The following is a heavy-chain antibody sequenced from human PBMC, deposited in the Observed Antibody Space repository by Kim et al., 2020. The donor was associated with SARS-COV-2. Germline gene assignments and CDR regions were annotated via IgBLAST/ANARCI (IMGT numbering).Heavy chain of an antibody. Sequence: GGSLRLSCAASGFTSSPYWMNWVRQAPGKGLVWVSRISIDGKSTNYADYVKGRFTISRDNAKNNVYLQMNSLRGDDTAVYYCAIRDGYTSGHDYWGRGTLVPVSS. CDR2: ISIDGKST. CDR1: GFTSSPYW. D-gene: IGHD5-12*01. CDR3: AIRDGYTSGHDY. J-gene: IGHJ4*02. V-gene: IGHV3-74*01.